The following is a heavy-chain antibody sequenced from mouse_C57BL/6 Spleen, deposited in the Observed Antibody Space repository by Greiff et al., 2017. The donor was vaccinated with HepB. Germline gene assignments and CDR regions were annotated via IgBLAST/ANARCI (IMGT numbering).Heavy chain of an antibody. J-gene: IGHJ4*01. CDR2: IDPETGGT. CDR3: TREDYSKGGAMDY. D-gene: IGHD2-5*01. V-gene: IGHV1-15*01. Sequence: QVQLKESGAELVRPGASVTLSCKASGYTFTDYEMHWVKQTPVHGLEWIGAIDPETGGTAYNQKFKGKAILTADKSSSTAYMELRSLTSEDSAVYYCTREDYSKGGAMDYWGQGTSVTVSS. CDR1: GYTFTDYE.